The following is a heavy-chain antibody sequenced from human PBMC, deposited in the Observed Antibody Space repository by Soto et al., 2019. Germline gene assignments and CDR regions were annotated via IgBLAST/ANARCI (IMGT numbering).Heavy chain of an antibody. J-gene: IGHJ4*02. CDR2: INSDGSST. CDR3: VRTILVVAAATREDY. D-gene: IGHD2-15*01. CDR1: GFTFSSYW. V-gene: IGHV3-74*01. Sequence: EVQLVESGGGLVQPGGSLRLSCAASGFTFSSYWMHWVRQAPGKGLVWVSRINSDGSSTSYADSVKGRFTISRDNAKNTLYLKMNRLRAEDTAVYYCVRTILVVAAATREDYWGQGTLVTVSS.